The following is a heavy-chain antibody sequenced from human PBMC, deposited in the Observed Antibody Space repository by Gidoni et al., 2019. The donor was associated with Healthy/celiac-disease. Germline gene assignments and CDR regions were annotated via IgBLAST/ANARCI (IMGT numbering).Heavy chain of an antibody. V-gene: IGHV4-34*01. D-gene: IGHD3-16*01. J-gene: IGHJ3*02. CDR1: GGSFSGYY. Sequence: QVQLQQWGAGLLKPSETLSLTCAVYGGSFSGYYWSWIRQPPGKGLEWIGEINHSGSTNYNPSLKSRVTISVDTSKNQFSLKLSSVTAADTAVYYCARGLGGYLIAFDIWGQGTMVTVSS. CDR3: ARGLGGYLIAFDI. CDR2: INHSGST.